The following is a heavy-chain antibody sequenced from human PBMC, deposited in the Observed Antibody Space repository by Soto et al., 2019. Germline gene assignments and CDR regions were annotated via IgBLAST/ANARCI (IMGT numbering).Heavy chain of an antibody. Sequence: GGSLRLSCAAPGFTFSSYGMHWVRQAPGKGLEWVAVIWYDGSNKYYADSVKGRFTISRDNSKNTLYLQMNSLRAEDTAVYYCARDTYGMDVWGQGPTVTVSS. CDR1: GFTFSSYG. CDR2: IWYDGSNK. J-gene: IGHJ6*02. CDR3: ARDTYGMDV. V-gene: IGHV3-33*01.